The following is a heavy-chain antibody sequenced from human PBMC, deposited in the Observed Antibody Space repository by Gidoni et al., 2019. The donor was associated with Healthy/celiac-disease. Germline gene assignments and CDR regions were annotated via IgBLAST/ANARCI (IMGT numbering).Heavy chain of an antibody. V-gene: IGHV4-39*01. J-gene: IGHJ3*02. CDR1: GGSISSIGYY. Sequence: QLQLQESGPGLVKPSETLSLTCTVSGGSISSIGYYWGWIRQPPGKGLEWMGVIIYIGGPSYNRPLRGELTISLTTSRNRFSLKRNSVTAADTAVYYCARYGGGNLDAFVTWAKGQWSPSLQ. CDR3: ARYGGGNLDAFVT. CDR2: IIYIGGP. D-gene: IGHD4-17*01.